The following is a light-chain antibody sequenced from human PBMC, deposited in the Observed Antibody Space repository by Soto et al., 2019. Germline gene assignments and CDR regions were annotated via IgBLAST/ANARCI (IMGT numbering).Light chain of an antibody. V-gene: IGKV3-15*01. CDR3: QQYSTYFSLT. J-gene: IGKJ4*01. CDR2: DTS. Sequence: EIIMTQSPATLSVSPGEGVTLSCRASQGIGDTLAWYQHKPGQTPRLLIYDTSARATGVPARFSGSRSGTEFTLTINGLQPDDFASYYCQQYSTYFSLTFGGGTKVDIK. CDR1: QGIGDT.